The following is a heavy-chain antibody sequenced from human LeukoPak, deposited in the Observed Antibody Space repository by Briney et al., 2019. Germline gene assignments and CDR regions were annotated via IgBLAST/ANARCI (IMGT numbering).Heavy chain of an antibody. CDR1: GYTFTSYG. Sequence: ASVKVSCKASGYTFTSYGISWVRQAPGKGLEWMGGFDPEDGETIYAQKFQGRVTMTEDTSTDTAYMELSSLRSEDTAVYYCATIYDYVWGTYGDYWGQGTLVTVSS. J-gene: IGHJ4*02. CDR2: FDPEDGET. D-gene: IGHD3-16*01. CDR3: ATIYDYVWGTYGDY. V-gene: IGHV1-24*01.